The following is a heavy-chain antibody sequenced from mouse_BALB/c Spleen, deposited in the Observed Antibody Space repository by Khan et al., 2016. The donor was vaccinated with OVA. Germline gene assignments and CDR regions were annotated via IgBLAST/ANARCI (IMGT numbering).Heavy chain of an antibody. CDR1: GYSITSDYA. J-gene: IGHJ3*01. CDR3: VRGRAY. CDR2: ITYSGST. Sequence: EVQLQESGPGLVKPSQSLSLTCTVTGYSITSDYAWNWIRQFPGNKLEWMGYITYSGSTSKKPSLKSRIPIPRDTSKNQFFLQLNSVTTTNTGTYYCVRGRAYWGQGTLVTVSA. V-gene: IGHV3-2*02.